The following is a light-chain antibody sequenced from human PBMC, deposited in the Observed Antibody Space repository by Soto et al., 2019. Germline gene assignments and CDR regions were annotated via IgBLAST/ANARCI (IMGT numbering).Light chain of an antibody. J-gene: IGKJ2*01. Sequence: DIPLTQSPSFLSASVGDRVTITCRASQGISSYLAWYQQKPGKAPKLLIYAASTLQSGVPSRFSGSGSGTEFTLTISSLQPEDFATYYCQQLNSYLVYTFGQGTKLEIK. V-gene: IGKV1-9*01. CDR3: QQLNSYLVYT. CDR2: AAS. CDR1: QGISSY.